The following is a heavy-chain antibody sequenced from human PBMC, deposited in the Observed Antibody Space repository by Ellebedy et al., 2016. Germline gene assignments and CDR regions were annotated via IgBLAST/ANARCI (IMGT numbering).Heavy chain of an antibody. CDR2: ITGDPGTT. CDR1: GFTLNNYA. Sequence: GGSLRLSCAASGFTLNNYAMTWIRQAAGEGLEWVSAITGDPGTTYYADSVKGRFTISRDNSGNTLYLQMNSLRVEDTALYYCVKGASSGSWVTMEYWGQGALVTVSS. J-gene: IGHJ4*02. D-gene: IGHD6-13*01. V-gene: IGHV3-23*01. CDR3: VKGASSGSWVTMEY.